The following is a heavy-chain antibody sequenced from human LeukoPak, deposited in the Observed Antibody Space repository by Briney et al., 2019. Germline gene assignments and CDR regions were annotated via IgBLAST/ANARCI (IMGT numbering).Heavy chain of an antibody. CDR1: GGSISSYY. D-gene: IGHD1-26*01. J-gene: IGHJ4*02. CDR3: ARLEREQFDY. V-gene: IGHV4-59*01. CDR2: IYYSGST. Sequence: TSETLSLTCTVSGGSISSYYWSWIRQPPGKGLEWIGYIYYSGSTNYNPSLKSRVTISVDTSKNQFSLKLSSVTAADTAVYYCARLEREQFDYWGQGTLVTVSS.